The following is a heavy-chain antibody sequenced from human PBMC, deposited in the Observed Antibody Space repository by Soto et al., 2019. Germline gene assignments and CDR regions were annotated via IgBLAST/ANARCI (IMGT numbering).Heavy chain of an antibody. CDR3: ARAPLRLAYSSSWYSFDY. CDR2: IYYSGST. CDR1: GGSISSYY. V-gene: IGHV4-59*01. Sequence: SETLSLTCTVSGGSISSYYWSWIRQPPGKGLEWIGYIYYSGSTNYNPSLKSRVTISVDTSKNQFSLKLSSVTAADTAVYYCARAPLRLAYSSSWYSFDYWGQGTLVTVSS. D-gene: IGHD6-13*01. J-gene: IGHJ4*02.